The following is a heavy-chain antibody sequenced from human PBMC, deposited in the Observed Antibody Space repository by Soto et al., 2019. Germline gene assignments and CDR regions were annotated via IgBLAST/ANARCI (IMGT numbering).Heavy chain of an antibody. J-gene: IGHJ4*02. CDR3: ARDGYFDY. CDR2: ISAHNGNT. V-gene: IGHV1-18*01. Sequence: QVQLVQSGAEVKKPGASVKVSCKSSGYSFTNYGIGWVRQAPGQGLEWMGWISAHNGNTNYAQKFQGRVTMITDTSTSTPYMELRSLRSDDTAVYYCARDGYFDYWGRGTLVTVSS. CDR1: GYSFTNYG.